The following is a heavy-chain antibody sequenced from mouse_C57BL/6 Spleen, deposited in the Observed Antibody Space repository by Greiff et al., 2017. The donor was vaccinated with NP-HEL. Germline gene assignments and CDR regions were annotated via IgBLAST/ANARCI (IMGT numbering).Heavy chain of an antibody. Sequence: DVQLVESGGGLVKPGGSLKLSCAASGFTFSDYGMHWVRQAPEKGLEWVAYISSGSSTIYYVDTVKGRITISRDNAKNTLFLQKTRLRSEDTAMYYCARTYYSNYVLWFAYWGQGTLVTVSA. CDR3: ARTYYSNYVLWFAY. J-gene: IGHJ3*01. D-gene: IGHD2-5*01. CDR1: GFTFSDYG. V-gene: IGHV5-17*01. CDR2: ISSGSSTI.